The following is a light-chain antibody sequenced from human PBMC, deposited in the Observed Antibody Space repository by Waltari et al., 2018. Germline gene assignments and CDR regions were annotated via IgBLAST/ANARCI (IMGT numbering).Light chain of an antibody. J-gene: IGKJ1*01. CDR2: RAS. CDR3: QQYKAYST. CDR1: QSINTW. V-gene: IGKV1-5*03. Sequence: DIQMTQFPSTLSASIGDRVTITCRASQSINTWLAWYQQKPGKAPKRLIYRASTLESGVPSRFSGDGSGTEFTLTIDSLQPDDFASYYCQQYKAYSTFGQGTQVDI.